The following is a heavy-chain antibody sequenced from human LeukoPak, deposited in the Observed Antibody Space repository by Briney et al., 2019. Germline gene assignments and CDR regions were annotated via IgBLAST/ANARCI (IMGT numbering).Heavy chain of an antibody. D-gene: IGHD2-15*01. J-gene: IGHJ4*02. CDR3: ARCRVVAATYYFDY. CDR1: GGSLSSYY. CDR2: IYYSGST. Sequence: PSETLSLTCTVSGGSLSSYYWSWIRQPPGKGLEWIGYIYYSGSTNYNPSLKSRVTISVDTSKNQFSLKLSSVTAADTAVYYCARCRVVAATYYFDYWGQGTLVTVSS. V-gene: IGHV4-59*01.